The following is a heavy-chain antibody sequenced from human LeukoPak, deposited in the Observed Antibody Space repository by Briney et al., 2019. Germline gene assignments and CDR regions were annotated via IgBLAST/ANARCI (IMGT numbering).Heavy chain of an antibody. CDR3: ATCPPSVAGLWAFDI. D-gene: IGHD6-19*01. CDR1: GFTFSSYS. V-gene: IGHV3-21*04. J-gene: IGHJ3*02. CDR2: ISSSSSYI. Sequence: GGSLRLSCAASGFTFSSYSMNWVRQAPGKGLEWVSSISSSSSYIYYADSVKGRFTISRDNSRSTLYLQMHSLRAEDTAVYYCATCPPSVAGLWAFDIWGQGTVVTVAS.